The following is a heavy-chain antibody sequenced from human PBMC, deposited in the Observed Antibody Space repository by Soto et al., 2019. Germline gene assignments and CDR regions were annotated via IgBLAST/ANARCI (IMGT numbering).Heavy chain of an antibody. CDR3: ARGVDADFWSGYYGLFVY. CDR2: MNPNSGNT. D-gene: IGHD3-3*01. V-gene: IGHV1-8*01. J-gene: IGHJ4*02. Sequence: ASVKVSCKASGYTFTSYDINWVRQATGQGLEWMGWMNPNSGNTGYAQKFQGRVTMTRNTSISTAYMELSSLRSEDTAVYYCARGVDADFWSGYYGLFVYWGQGTLVTVSS. CDR1: GYTFTSYD.